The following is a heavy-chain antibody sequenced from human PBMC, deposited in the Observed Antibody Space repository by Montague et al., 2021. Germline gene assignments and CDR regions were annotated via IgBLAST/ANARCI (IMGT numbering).Heavy chain of an antibody. J-gene: IGHJ4*02. CDR2: IYDSGTT. CDR3: ARRLGIRAPFDY. V-gene: IGHV4-59*08. Sequence: SETLSLTCTVTGGSISEFYWSWIRQSPEKGPEWIGYIYDSGTTNYNPSLKSRVTISADTSMNQFPLNLRSVTAADTAVYFCARRLGIRAPFDYWGQGTLVTVSS. D-gene: IGHD7-27*01. CDR1: GGSISEFY.